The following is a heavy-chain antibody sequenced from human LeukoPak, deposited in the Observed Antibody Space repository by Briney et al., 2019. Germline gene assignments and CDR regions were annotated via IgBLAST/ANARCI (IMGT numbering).Heavy chain of an antibody. Sequence: SETLSLTCTVSGGSISSSSYYWGWIRQPPGKRLEWIGSIYYSGSTYYNPSLKSRVTISVDTSKNQFSLKLSSVTAADTAVYYCARGEVRYFDWLFTRNEPPTYYFDYWGQGTLVTVSS. D-gene: IGHD3-9*01. CDR1: GGSISSSSYY. J-gene: IGHJ4*02. V-gene: IGHV4-39*01. CDR3: ARGEVRYFDWLFTRNEPPTYYFDY. CDR2: IYYSGST.